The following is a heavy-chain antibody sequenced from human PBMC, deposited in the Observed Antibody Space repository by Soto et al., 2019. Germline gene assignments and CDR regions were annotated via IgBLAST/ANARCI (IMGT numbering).Heavy chain of an antibody. CDR1: GYTFTGYY. D-gene: IGHD2-2*02. Sequence: ASVKVSCKASGYTFTGYYMHWVRQAPGQGLEWMGWINPNSGGTNYAQKFQGRVTMTRDTSISTAYMELSRLRSDDTAVYYCARDSYCSSTSGYKEQQLVRDEPRSDYWGQGTLVTVSS. J-gene: IGHJ4*02. CDR2: INPNSGGT. V-gene: IGHV1-2*02. CDR3: ARDSYCSSTSGYKEQQLVRDEPRSDY.